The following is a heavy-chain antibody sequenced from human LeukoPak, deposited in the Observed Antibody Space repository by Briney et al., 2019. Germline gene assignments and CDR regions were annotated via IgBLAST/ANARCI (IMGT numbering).Heavy chain of an antibody. CDR2: VNLQGST. CDR1: GGSISDTNW. CDR3: AREGGPYRPLDY. Sequence: SGTLSLTCGVSGGSISDTNWWTWFRQPPGKGLEWIGEVNLQGSTNYNPSLKSRVAISVDKSENHTSLKLTSVTAADTAVYYRAREGGPYRPLDYSGQGTLVTVAS. V-gene: IGHV4-4*02. J-gene: IGHJ4*02.